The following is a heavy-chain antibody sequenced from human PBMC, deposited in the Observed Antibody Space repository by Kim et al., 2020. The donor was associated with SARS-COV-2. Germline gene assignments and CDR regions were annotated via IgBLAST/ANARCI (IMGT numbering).Heavy chain of an antibody. J-gene: IGHJ2*01. D-gene: IGHD2-8*01. V-gene: IGHV4-30-2*05. CDR3: ARATRILYLGWYFDL. Sequence: PSLKSRVTISVDTSKNQFSLKLSSVTAADTAVYYCARATRILYLGWYFDLWGRGTLVTVSS.